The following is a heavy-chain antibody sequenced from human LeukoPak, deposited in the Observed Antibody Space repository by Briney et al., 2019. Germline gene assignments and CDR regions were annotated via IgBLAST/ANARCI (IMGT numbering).Heavy chain of an antibody. D-gene: IGHD2-21*02. CDR2: MNPNSGNT. V-gene: IGHV1-8*03. CDR1: GYIFTSYD. CDR3: ARTWRGAYCGGDCYQGEYFQH. Sequence: ASVKVSCKASGYIFTSYDINWVRQATGQGLEWMGWMNPNSGNTGYAQKFQGRVTITRNTSISTAYMELSSLRSEDTAVYYCARTWRGAYCGGDCYQGEYFQHWGQGTLVTVSS. J-gene: IGHJ1*01.